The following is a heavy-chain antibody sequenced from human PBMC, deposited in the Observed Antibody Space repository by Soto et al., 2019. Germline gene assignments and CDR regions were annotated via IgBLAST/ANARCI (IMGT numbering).Heavy chain of an antibody. CDR1: GGTFSSYA. J-gene: IGHJ4*02. V-gene: IGHV1-69*01. D-gene: IGHD5-12*01. CDR2: IIPIFGTA. CDR3: AREGGGGVDIVATMALDY. Sequence: QVQLVQSGAEVKKPGSSVKVSCKASGGTFSSYAISWVRQAPGQGLEWMGGIIPIFGTANYAQKFQGRVTITADESTSTAYMERSSLRSEDTAVYYCAREGGGGVDIVATMALDYWGQGTLVTVSS.